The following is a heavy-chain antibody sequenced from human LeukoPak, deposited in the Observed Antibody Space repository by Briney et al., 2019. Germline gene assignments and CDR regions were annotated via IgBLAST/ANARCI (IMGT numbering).Heavy chain of an antibody. CDR3: AKDRIDYYDSSGYHPALDY. CDR2: ISYDGSNK. J-gene: IGHJ4*02. CDR1: GFTFSSYG. V-gene: IGHV3-30*18. Sequence: GGSLRLSCAASGFTFSSYGMHWVRQAPGKGLEWVAVISYDGSNKYYADSVKGRFTISRDNSKNTLYLQMNSLRAEDTAVYYCAKDRIDYYDSSGYHPALDYWGQGTLVTVSS. D-gene: IGHD3-22*01.